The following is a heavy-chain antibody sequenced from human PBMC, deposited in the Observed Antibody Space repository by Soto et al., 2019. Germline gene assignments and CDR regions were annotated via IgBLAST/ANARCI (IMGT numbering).Heavy chain of an antibody. CDR3: AREDESSGQAGTFQH. D-gene: IGHD3-22*01. CDR1: GFTFSTYV. CDR2: ISVDGSNT. V-gene: IGHV3-30-3*01. J-gene: IGHJ1*01. Sequence: QVQLVESGGGVVQPGGSLRLSCIASGFTFSTYVMHWVRQAPGEGLEWVAGISVDGSNTHYADSVKGRFTISRDNSKNTLYLQMDSLTAEETTVYYCAREDESSGQAGTFQHWGQGTLVTVSS.